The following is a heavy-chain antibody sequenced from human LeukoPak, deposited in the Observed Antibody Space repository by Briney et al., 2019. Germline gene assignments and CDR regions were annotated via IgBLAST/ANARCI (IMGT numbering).Heavy chain of an antibody. CDR1: GFTFSSYS. Sequence: GGSLRLSCAASGFTFSSYSMNWVRQAPGKGLEWVSAISGSGGSTYYADSVKGRFTISRDNSKNTLYLQMNSLRAEDTAVYYCAKGRIAVAVFYWGQGTLVTVSS. V-gene: IGHV3-23*01. D-gene: IGHD6-19*01. J-gene: IGHJ4*02. CDR2: ISGSGGST. CDR3: AKGRIAVAVFY.